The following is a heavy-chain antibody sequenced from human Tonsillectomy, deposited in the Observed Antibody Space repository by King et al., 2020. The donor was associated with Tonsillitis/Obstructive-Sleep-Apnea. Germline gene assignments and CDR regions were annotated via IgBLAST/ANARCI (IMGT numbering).Heavy chain of an antibody. CDR1: GFTFSSYW. Sequence: QLVQSGGDLVQPGGSLRLSCGASGFTFSSYWMSWVRQAPGKGLEWVANIKQDVTEKHYVDSVKGRFTISRDNAENSVYLQMNSLRAEDTAMYYCAREAWGSLDSWGQGPLVTVSS. V-gene: IGHV3-7*03. D-gene: IGHD3-16*01. CDR2: IKQDVTEK. J-gene: IGHJ4*02. CDR3: AREAWGSLDS.